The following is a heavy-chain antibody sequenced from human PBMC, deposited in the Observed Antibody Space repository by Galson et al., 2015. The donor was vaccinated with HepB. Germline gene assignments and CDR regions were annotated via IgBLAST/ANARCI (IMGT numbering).Heavy chain of an antibody. J-gene: IGHJ4*02. Sequence: SVKVSCKASGGTFSSYAISWVRQAPGQGLEWMGGIIPIFGTANYAQKFQGRVTITADKSTSTAYMELSSLRSEDTAVYYCASTYDFWSGYYPEGYWGQGTLVTVSS. D-gene: IGHD3-3*01. CDR1: GGTFSSYA. V-gene: IGHV1-69*06. CDR2: IIPIFGTA. CDR3: ASTYDFWSGYYPEGY.